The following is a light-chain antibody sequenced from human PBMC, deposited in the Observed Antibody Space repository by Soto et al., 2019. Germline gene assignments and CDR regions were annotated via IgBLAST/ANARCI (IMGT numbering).Light chain of an antibody. CDR2: KAS. V-gene: IGKV1-5*03. Sequence: DLQMTQSPSTLSASVGDRVTITCRASQSIGNWLAWYQQKPGKAPKLLIYKASSLQSGVPSRFSGSGSGTEFTLTINSLEPDDFASYYCQQYNSCSGTFGQGTKVDIK. CDR1: QSIGNW. J-gene: IGKJ1*01. CDR3: QQYNSCSGT.